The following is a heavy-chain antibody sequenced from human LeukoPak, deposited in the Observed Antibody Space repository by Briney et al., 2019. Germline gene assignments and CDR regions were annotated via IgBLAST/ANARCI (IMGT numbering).Heavy chain of an antibody. V-gene: IGHV3-30-3*01. Sequence: GGSLRLSCAVSGLAFSSLAMHWVRQAPGKGLEWVAFISYDGNNQYYADSVKGRFTISRDNSKNTLYLQMNNLRAEDTAIYYCARVGSRYCSGANCYDGFWGQGTLVSVSS. D-gene: IGHD2-15*01. CDR3: ARVGSRYCSGANCYDGF. CDR2: ISYDGNNQ. J-gene: IGHJ4*02. CDR1: GLAFSSLA.